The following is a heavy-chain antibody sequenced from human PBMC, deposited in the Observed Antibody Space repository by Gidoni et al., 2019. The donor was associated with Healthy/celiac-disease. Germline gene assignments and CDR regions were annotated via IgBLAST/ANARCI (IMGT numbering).Heavy chain of an antibody. CDR2: ISYDGSNK. V-gene: IGHV3-30-3*01. J-gene: IGHJ4*02. CDR3: ARESSSPVDSSSGYFDY. CDR1: GLTFSTYA. D-gene: IGHD6-6*01. Sequence: QVQLVESGGGVVQPGRSLRLPSAAPGLTFSTYAMHWVRQAPGKGLEWVAVISYDGSNKYYADSVKGRFTISRDNSKNTLYLQMNSLRAEDTAVYYCARESSSPVDSSSGYFDYWGQGTLVTVSS.